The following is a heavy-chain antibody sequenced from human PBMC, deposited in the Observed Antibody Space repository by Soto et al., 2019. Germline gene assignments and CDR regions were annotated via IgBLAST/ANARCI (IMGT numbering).Heavy chain of an antibody. J-gene: IGHJ5*02. D-gene: IGHD6-19*01. CDR3: AHSRSSGWVDP. CDR2: IYWDDEK. CDR1: GFSLNTGGVG. V-gene: IGHV2-5*02. Sequence: QITLKESGPTLVKPTQTLTLTCTFSGFSLNTGGVGVAWIRQPPGKALEWLANIYWDDEKRYSPSLKSRLTITKDTSKNQVVLKMTNRDPVDTATYYCAHSRSSGWVDPWGQGTLVTVSP.